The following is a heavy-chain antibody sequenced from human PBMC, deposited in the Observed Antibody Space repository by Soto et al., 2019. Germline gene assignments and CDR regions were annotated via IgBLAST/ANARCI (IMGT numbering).Heavy chain of an antibody. Sequence: GGSLRLSCAASGFTFSSYAMSWVRQAPGKGLEWVSAISGSGGSTYYADSVKARFTISRDNSKNTLYLQMNSLRAEDTAVYYCAKRGKPEPKRGAFDIWGQGTMVTVSS. J-gene: IGHJ3*02. CDR3: AKRGKPEPKRGAFDI. CDR2: ISGSGGST. CDR1: GFTFSSYA. V-gene: IGHV3-23*01.